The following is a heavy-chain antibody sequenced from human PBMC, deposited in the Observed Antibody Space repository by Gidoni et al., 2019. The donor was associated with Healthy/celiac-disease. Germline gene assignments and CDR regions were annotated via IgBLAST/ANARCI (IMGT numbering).Heavy chain of an antibody. J-gene: IGHJ3*02. CDR3: ARTKDIVATINAFDI. CDR2: IYYSGST. CDR1: GGSISSGGYY. V-gene: IGHV4-31*03. Sequence: QVQLQESGPGLVKPSQTLYLTCTVSGGSISSGGYYWSWIRQHPGKGLEWIGYIYYSGSTYYNPSLKSRVTISVDTSKNQFSLKLSSVTAADTAVYYCARTKDIVATINAFDIWGQGTMVTVSS. D-gene: IGHD5-12*01.